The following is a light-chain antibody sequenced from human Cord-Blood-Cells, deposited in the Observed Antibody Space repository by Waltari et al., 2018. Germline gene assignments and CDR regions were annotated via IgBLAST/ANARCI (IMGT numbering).Light chain of an antibody. CDR3: SSYTSSSTPYV. V-gene: IGLV2-14*01. CDR1: SSDVGGYNY. Sequence: QSALTQPASVSGSPGQSITISCTGTSSDVGGYNYVSWYQQHPGKAPKLMIYEFSNRPSGFSNRFSGLQAEDEADYYCSSYTSSSTPYVFGTGTKVTVL. CDR2: EFS. J-gene: IGLJ1*01.